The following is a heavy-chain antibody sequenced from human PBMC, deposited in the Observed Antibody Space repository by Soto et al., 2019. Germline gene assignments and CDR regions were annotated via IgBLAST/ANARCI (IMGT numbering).Heavy chain of an antibody. CDR2: IHSKSGGT. Sequence: AASVKVSCKASGYTFTDYYVHWVRQAPGQGLEWMGWIHSKSGGTNYAQKFQGRVTMTRDASISTAYMELSRLTYDDTAVYYCARGGITVFGVIDYWGQGTPVTVSS. V-gene: IGHV1-2*02. J-gene: IGHJ4*02. CDR3: ARGGITVFGVIDY. CDR1: GYTFTDYY. D-gene: IGHD3-3*01.